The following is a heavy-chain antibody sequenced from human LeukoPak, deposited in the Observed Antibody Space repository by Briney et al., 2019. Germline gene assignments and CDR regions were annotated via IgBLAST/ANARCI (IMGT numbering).Heavy chain of an antibody. Sequence: GGSLTLSCAASGFTVSSYGMHWVRQAPGKGLEWVAVIWYDGSNKYYADSVKGRFTISRDNSKNTLYLQMNSLRAEDTAVYYCARGQWLSVDYFGYWGQGTLVTVSS. V-gene: IGHV3-33*01. J-gene: IGHJ4*02. CDR1: GFTVSSYG. CDR2: IWYDGSNK. CDR3: ARGQWLSVDYFGY. D-gene: IGHD6-19*01.